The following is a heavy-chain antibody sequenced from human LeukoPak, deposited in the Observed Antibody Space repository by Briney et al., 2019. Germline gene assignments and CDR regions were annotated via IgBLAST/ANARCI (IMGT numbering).Heavy chain of an antibody. Sequence: GGSLRLSCAASGFTFSSYGMSWVRQAPGKGLEWVSAISGSGGSTYYADSVKGRFIISRDNSKNSLSLQMNILTAEDTATYYCAKGAVSGTLYYYGMDVWGQGTTVIVSS. CDR2: ISGSGGST. CDR1: GFTFSSYG. V-gene: IGHV3-23*01. CDR3: AKGAVSGTLYYYGMDV. D-gene: IGHD6-13*01. J-gene: IGHJ6*02.